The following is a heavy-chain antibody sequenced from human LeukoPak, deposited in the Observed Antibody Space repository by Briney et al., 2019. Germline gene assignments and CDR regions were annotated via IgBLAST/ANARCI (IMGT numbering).Heavy chain of an antibody. V-gene: IGHV4-39*07. CDR3: AAIFASYFDY. Sequence: SETLSLTCTVSGGSISSSSYYWGWIRQPPGKGLEWIGSIYYSGSTYYNPSLKSRVTISVDTSKNQFSLKLSSVTAADTAVYYCAAIFASYFDYWGQGTLVTVSS. CDR2: IYYSGST. D-gene: IGHD3-3*01. J-gene: IGHJ4*02. CDR1: GGSISSSSYY.